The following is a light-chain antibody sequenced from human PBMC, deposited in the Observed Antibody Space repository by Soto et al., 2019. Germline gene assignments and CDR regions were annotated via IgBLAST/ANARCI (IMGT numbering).Light chain of an antibody. Sequence: DIQMTQSPSSLSASVGDRVTITCRASQSISSYLNWYQQKPGKAPKLLIYAASSLQSGVPSRFSGSGSGKDFSLTLSSLQPPDFATCNYHKSYSTPRTFVQGTKVQIK. J-gene: IGKJ1*01. CDR2: AAS. CDR3: HKSYSTPRT. CDR1: QSISSY. V-gene: IGKV1-39*01.